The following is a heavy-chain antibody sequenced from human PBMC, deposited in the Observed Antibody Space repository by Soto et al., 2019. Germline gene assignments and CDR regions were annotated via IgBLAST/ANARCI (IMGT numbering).Heavy chain of an antibody. CDR3: AREPPAFGMDV. CDR2: IYYSGST. J-gene: IGHJ6*02. CDR1: GGSISSGDYY. Sequence: SETLSVTCTVSGGSISSGDYYWSWIRQPPGKGLEWIGYIYYSGSTYYNPSLKSRVTISVDTSKNQFSLKLSSVTAADTAVYYCAREPPAFGMDVWGQGTTVTVSS. V-gene: IGHV4-30-4*01.